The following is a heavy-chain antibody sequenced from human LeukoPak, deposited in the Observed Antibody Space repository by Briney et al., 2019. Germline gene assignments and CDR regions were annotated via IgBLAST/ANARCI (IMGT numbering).Heavy chain of an antibody. CDR3: ARHLDSYPDWFDP. Sequence: PWETLSLTCTVSGGSISSSSYYWGWIRQPPWKGLEWIGTIYYSGNTYYNPSPKSRVTMSVDMSKNQFSLMLSSVTAADTAVYYCARHLDSYPDWFDPWGQGTLVTVSS. CDR2: IYYSGNT. D-gene: IGHD5-24*01. J-gene: IGHJ5*02. V-gene: IGHV4-39*01. CDR1: GGSISSSSYY.